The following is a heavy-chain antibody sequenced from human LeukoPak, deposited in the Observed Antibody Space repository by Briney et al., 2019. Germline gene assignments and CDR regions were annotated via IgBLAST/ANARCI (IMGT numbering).Heavy chain of an antibody. Sequence: TPSETLSLTCTVTGGSISISYWSWIRNPSGQGLEWIWYIYYCGSSKYNPSHKSRVNISVDTSRNQFYVKLSSVTAADTAVYYCARGKDGFNIWGQGTMVTVSS. CDR2: IYYCGSS. V-gene: IGHV4-59*13. J-gene: IGHJ3*02. CDR1: GGSISISY. CDR3: ARGKDGFNI.